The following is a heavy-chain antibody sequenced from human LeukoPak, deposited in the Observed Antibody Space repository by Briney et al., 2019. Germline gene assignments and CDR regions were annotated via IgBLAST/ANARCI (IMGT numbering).Heavy chain of an antibody. Sequence: GASVKVSCKASGYTFTAYYIHWVRQAPGQGLEWMGWINPNTGGTNFAQRFQGRVTMTRDTSINTAYMELSSLRSDDTAMYYCAREGAPQLSSYFDHWGRGTLVTVSS. V-gene: IGHV1-2*02. CDR1: GYTFTAYY. J-gene: IGHJ4*02. CDR2: INPNTGGT. CDR3: AREGAPQLSSYFDH. D-gene: IGHD1-1*01.